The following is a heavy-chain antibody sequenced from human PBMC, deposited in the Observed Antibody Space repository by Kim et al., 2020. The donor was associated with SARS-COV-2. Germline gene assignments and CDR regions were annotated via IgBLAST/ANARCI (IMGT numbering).Heavy chain of an antibody. CDR1: GGTFRSYE. CDR3: ARIGYCSSTSCLDI. V-gene: IGHV1-69*13. Sequence: SVKVSCKASGGTFRSYEIREVRNAPGQGLEWMGGIIPIFGTANYAQKFQGRVTITADESTSTAYMELSSLRSEDTAVYYCARIGYCSSTSCLDIWGQGTMVTVSS. CDR2: IIPIFGTA. J-gene: IGHJ3*02. D-gene: IGHD2-2*01.